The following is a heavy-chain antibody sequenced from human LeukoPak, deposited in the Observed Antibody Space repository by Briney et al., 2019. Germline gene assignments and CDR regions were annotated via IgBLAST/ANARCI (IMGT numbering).Heavy chain of an antibody. V-gene: IGHV1-2*02. CDR1: GYTFTGYY. CDR3: ASLHYDFWSGYYTSDAFDI. J-gene: IGHJ3*02. D-gene: IGHD3-3*01. CDR2: INPNSGGT. Sequence: ASVKASCKASGYTFTGYYMHWVRQAPGQGLEWMGWINPNSGGTNYAQKFQGRVTMTRDTSISTAYMELSRLRSDDTAVYYCASLHYDFWSGYYTSDAFDIWGQGTMVTVSS.